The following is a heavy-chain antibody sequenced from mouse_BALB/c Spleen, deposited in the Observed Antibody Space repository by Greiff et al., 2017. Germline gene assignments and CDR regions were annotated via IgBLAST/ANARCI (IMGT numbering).Heavy chain of an antibody. D-gene: IGHD2-4*01. V-gene: IGHV1S137*01. Sequence: VQLQESGAELVRPGVSVKISCKGSGYTFTYYAMHWVKQSHAKSLEWIGVISTYYGDASYNQKFKGKATMTVDKSSSTAYMELARLTSEDSAIYYCARAPSTMITTSWFAYWGQGTLVTVSA. CDR3: ARAPSTMITTSWFAY. CDR2: ISTYYGDA. CDR1: GYTFTYYA. J-gene: IGHJ3*01.